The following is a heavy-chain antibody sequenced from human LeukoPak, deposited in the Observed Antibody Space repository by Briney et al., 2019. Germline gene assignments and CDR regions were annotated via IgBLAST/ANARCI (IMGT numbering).Heavy chain of an antibody. CDR3: ARERWLGYYDSSGYRIGVFDY. CDR1: GGTFSSYA. Sequence: SVKVSCKASGGTFSSYAISWVRQAPGQGLEWMGGIIPIFGTANYAQKFQGRVTITADESTSTAYMELSSLRSEDTAVYYCARERWLGYYDSSGYRIGVFDYWGQGTLVTVSS. D-gene: IGHD3-22*01. V-gene: IGHV1-69*13. CDR2: IIPIFGTA. J-gene: IGHJ4*02.